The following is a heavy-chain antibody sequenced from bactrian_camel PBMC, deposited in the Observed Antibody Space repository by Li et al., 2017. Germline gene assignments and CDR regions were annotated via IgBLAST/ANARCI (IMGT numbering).Heavy chain of an antibody. D-gene: IGHD6*01. CDR2: IESDGST. V-gene: IGHV3S9*01. J-gene: IGHJ6*01. CDR3: AADLPGGGSWCPRIGFGY. Sequence: HVQLVESGGGSVQVGGSLTLSCVASVDTIGRYCMGWFRQIPDKEREGVAGIESDGSTSYADSVKGRFTISQDNAKNTVYLQMNSLKPEDTAVYYCAADLPGGGSWCPRIGFGYWGQGTQVTVS. CDR1: VDTIGRYC.